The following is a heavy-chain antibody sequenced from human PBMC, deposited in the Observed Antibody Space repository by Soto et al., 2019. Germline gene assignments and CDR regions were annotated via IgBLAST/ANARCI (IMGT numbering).Heavy chain of an antibody. CDR1: SDSSSSYK. D-gene: IGHD3-10*01. Sequence: QVQLQESGPGLVKPSETLSLTCTVSSDSSSSYKWSWIRQTPGKGLEWIGYIDNNGGISYNPSLKTRLTITISMDTSTKQVSRRLSPVTAADTAVYFCVRQGFGPLRGLVDVGGQGTTVTVSS. J-gene: IGHJ6*02. V-gene: IGHV4-59*08. CDR2: IDNNGGI. CDR3: VRQGFGPLRGLVDV.